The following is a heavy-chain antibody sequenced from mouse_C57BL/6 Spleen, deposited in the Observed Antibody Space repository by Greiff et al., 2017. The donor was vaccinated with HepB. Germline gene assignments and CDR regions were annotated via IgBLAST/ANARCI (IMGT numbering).Heavy chain of an antibody. CDR3: AREGTAYFDV. D-gene: IGHD1-2*01. Sequence: EVQLKESGPGLVKPSQSLSLTCSVTGYSITSGYYWNWIRQFPGNKLEWMGYISYDGSNNYNPSLKNRISITRDTSKNQFFLKLNSVTTEDTATYYCAREGTAYFDVWGTGTTVTVSS. V-gene: IGHV3-6*01. J-gene: IGHJ1*03. CDR1: GYSITSGYY. CDR2: ISYDGSN.